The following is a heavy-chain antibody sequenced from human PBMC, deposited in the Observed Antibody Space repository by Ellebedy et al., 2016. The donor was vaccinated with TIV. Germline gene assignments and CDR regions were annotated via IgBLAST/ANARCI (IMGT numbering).Heavy chain of an antibody. CDR1: GFTFSSYA. CDR3: AKTSTMTTFGASDF. D-gene: IGHD3-16*01. J-gene: IGHJ3*01. CDR2: ISGDGGST. Sequence: GESLKISCAASGFTFSSYAMSWVRRAPGKGLEWVSAISGDGGSTYYEDSVKGRFTISRDNSKNTLYLQLNSLRDEDAALYYCAKTSTMTTFGASDFWGQGTIVTVSS. V-gene: IGHV3-23*01.